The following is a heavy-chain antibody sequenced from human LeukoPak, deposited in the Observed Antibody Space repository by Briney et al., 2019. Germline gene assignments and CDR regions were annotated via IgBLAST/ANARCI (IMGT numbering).Heavy chain of an antibody. CDR1: GFTFSRNW. J-gene: IGHJ4*02. Sequence: GGSLTLSCEASGFTFSRNWMSWVRQAPGKGLDWVASINPDGSQKYYVDSVRGRFTITRDNTKNSLYLQMKSLRVEDTAVYYCAREKPELDYWGQGTLVTVSS. CDR3: AREKPELDY. V-gene: IGHV3-7*01. CDR2: INPDGSQK.